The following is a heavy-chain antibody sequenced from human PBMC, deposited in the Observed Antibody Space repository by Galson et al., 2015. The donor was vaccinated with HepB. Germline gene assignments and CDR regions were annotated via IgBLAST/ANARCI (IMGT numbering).Heavy chain of an antibody. CDR2: IYYSGST. Sequence: ETLSLTCSVSGGSISSYYWSWIRQPPGRGLEWIGYIYYSGSTNYNPSLKSRVTISVDTSKNQFSLKLSSVTAADTAVYYCARDRGSEYSGSPVGDAFDIWGQGTMVTVSS. J-gene: IGHJ3*02. V-gene: IGHV4-59*01. CDR1: GGSISSYY. CDR3: ARDRGSEYSGSPVGDAFDI. D-gene: IGHD1-26*01.